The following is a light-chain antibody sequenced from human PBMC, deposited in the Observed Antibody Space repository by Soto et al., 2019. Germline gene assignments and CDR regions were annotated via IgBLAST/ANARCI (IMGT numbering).Light chain of an antibody. Sequence: DIQMPQSPSAMSASVGDRVTITCRASRGISHYLAWFQQRPGKVPKRLIYGASTLESGVPSRFSGSGSGTEFTLTISSLQPEDFATYYCLQHNTYPPSFGGGTKVAMK. J-gene: IGKJ4*01. V-gene: IGKV1-17*03. CDR1: RGISHY. CDR2: GAS. CDR3: LQHNTYPPS.